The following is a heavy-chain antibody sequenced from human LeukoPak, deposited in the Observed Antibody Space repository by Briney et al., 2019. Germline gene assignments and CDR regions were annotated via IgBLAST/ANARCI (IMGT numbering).Heavy chain of an antibody. CDR2: ISGSTTK. Sequence: PGRSLRLSCAASGFTFSSYGMHWVRQAPGKGLEWISYISGSTTKFYVDSVKGRFTISRDNAKNSLYLQMNSLRDEDTAVYYCVRDVGYAFDIWGQGTMVTVSS. CDR1: GFTFSSYG. V-gene: IGHV3-48*02. CDR3: VRDVGYAFDI. D-gene: IGHD1-26*01. J-gene: IGHJ3*02.